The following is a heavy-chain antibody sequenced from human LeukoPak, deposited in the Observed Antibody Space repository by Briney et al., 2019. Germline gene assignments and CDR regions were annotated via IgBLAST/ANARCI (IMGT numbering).Heavy chain of an antibody. D-gene: IGHD4-17*01. CDR2: IIPILGIA. Sequence: GASVKVSCKASGGTFSSYAISWVRQAPGQGLEWMGRIIPILGIANYAQKFQGRVTITADKSTSTAYMELSSLRSEDTAVYYCARKRGTTVTTPWAFDIWGQGTMVTVSS. V-gene: IGHV1-69*04. CDR3: ARKRGTTVTTPWAFDI. J-gene: IGHJ3*02. CDR1: GGTFSSYA.